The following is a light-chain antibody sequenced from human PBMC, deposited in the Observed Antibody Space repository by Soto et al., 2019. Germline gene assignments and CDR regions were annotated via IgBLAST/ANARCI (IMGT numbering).Light chain of an antibody. J-gene: IGKJ4*01. CDR3: QQYNNWPLT. V-gene: IGKV3-15*01. Sequence: EIVMTQSPATLSVSPGERATLSCRASQSVSSNLAWYQQKPGQAPRLLIYGASTRATGIPARFSGSRSGTEFTLTFSSLQSEDFAVYYCQQYNNWPLTFGGGTKVEIK. CDR2: GAS. CDR1: QSVSSN.